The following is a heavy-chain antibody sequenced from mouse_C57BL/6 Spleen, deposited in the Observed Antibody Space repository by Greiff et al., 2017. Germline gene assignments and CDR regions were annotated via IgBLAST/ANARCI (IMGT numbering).Heavy chain of an antibody. CDR2: LYYNGTI. V-gene: IGHV3-5*01. Sequence: EVKLVESGPGLVKPSQTVFLTCTVTGISITTGNYRWSWIRQFPGNKLEWIGYLYYNGTITYNPSLTSRTTITRDTPKNQFFLEMNSLTAEDTATYYCARETCLGYFDYWGQGTTLTVSS. J-gene: IGHJ2*01. CDR3: ARETCLGYFDY. CDR1: GISITTGNYR.